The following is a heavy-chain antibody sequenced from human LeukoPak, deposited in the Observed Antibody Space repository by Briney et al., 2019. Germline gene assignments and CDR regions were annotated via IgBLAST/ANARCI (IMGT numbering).Heavy chain of an antibody. Sequence: SETLSLTCTVSGGPISSSSYYWGWIRQPPGKGLEWIGSIYYSGSTYYNPSLKSRVTISVDTSKNQFSLKLSSVTAADTAVYYCARHPIRSTYYYYMDVWGKGTTVTVPS. CDR1: GGPISSSSYY. D-gene: IGHD3-3*01. CDR2: IYYSGST. CDR3: ARHPIRSTYYYYMDV. J-gene: IGHJ6*03. V-gene: IGHV4-39*01.